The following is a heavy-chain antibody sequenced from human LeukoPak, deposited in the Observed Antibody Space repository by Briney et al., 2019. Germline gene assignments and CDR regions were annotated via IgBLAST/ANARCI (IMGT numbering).Heavy chain of an antibody. CDR2: IQYDGSNK. CDR1: GFTFSNYG. CDR3: AKERVRGVIIDDY. Sequence: GGSLRLSCAASGFTFSNYGMNWVRQAPGKGLEWVAFIQYDGSNKYYADSVKGRFTISRDNSKNTLYLQMNSLRAEDRAVYYCAKERVRGVIIDDYWGQGTLVTVSS. J-gene: IGHJ4*02. D-gene: IGHD3-10*01. V-gene: IGHV3-30*02.